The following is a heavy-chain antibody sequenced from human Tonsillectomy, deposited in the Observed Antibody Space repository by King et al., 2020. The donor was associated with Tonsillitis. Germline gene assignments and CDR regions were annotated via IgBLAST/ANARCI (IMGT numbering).Heavy chain of an antibody. J-gene: IGHJ6*02. CDR2: INPNSGVT. CDR1: GYTFTGYY. V-gene: IGHV1-2*02. D-gene: IGHD3-3*01. Sequence: QLVESGAEVKKPGASVKVSCKASGYTFTGYYMQWVRQAPGQGLEWMGWINPNSGVTNYAQKFQGRVTMTRDTSISTAYMELSRLRSDDTAVYYCARVKYYDFWSGYYSGMDVWAKGPRSPSP. CDR3: ARVKYYDFWSGYYSGMDV.